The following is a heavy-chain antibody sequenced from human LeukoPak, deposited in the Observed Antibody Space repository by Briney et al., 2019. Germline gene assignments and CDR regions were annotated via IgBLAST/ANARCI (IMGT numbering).Heavy chain of an antibody. CDR1: GFTFSSYG. V-gene: IGHV3-30*03. Sequence: PGGSLRLSCAASGFTFSSYGMHWVRQAPGKGLEWGAVISYDGSNKYYADSVKGRFTVSRDNSKNTLYLQMNSLRAEDTAVYYCAGRAGDWFHFDYWGQGTLVTVSS. J-gene: IGHJ4*02. CDR2: ISYDGSNK. D-gene: IGHD7-27*01. CDR3: AGRAGDWFHFDY.